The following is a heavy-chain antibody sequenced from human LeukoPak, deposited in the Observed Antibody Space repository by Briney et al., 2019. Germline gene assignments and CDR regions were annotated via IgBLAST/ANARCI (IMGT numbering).Heavy chain of an antibody. CDR3: VSLADY. Sequence: PGRSLRLSCAASGFSIGDFAMQWVRQVPGKGLEWVAGISWNSDTVGYVDSVKGRFTISRDNAKNSLYLQMNDLRLEDTALYYRVSLADYWGQGTLVTVSS. J-gene: IGHJ4*02. CDR1: GFSIGDFA. CDR2: ISWNSDTV. V-gene: IGHV3-9*01.